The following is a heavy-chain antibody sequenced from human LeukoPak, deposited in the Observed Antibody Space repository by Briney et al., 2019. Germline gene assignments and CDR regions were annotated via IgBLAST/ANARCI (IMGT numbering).Heavy chain of an antibody. CDR1: RFTFSSYW. D-gene: IGHD2-2*01. V-gene: IGHV3-7*05. CDR3: ARDNRDIAVVPAAMGDYYYYGMDV. Sequence: PGGSLRLSCAASRFTFSSYWMHWVRQAPGKGLEWVASIKQDESDKYYVGSVKGRFTISRDNAKKSLCLRMNSLRAEDTAVYYCARDNRDIAVVPAAMGDYYYYGMDVWGQGTTVTVSS. J-gene: IGHJ6*02. CDR2: IKQDESDK.